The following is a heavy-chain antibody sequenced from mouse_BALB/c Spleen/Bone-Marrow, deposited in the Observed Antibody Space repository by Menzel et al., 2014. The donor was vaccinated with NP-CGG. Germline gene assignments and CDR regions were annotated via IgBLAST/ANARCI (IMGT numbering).Heavy chain of an antibody. Sequence: EAKLMESGGGLVQPGDSLRLSCATSGFTFSDFYMEWVRQPPGKRLEWIAASRNKAKHYTTEYSASVKGRFIVPRDASQSILYLQMNALRAEDTAIYYCARDVGYGNYFVYWGQGTLVTVSA. J-gene: IGHJ3*01. CDR1: GFTFSDFY. CDR3: ARDVGYGNYFVY. D-gene: IGHD2-10*02. V-gene: IGHV7-1*02. CDR2: SRNKAKHYTT.